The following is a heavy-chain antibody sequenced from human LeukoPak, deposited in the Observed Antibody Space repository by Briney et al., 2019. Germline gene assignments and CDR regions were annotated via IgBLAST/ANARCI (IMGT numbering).Heavy chain of an antibody. CDR1: GYIFTNYG. CDR2: INVYNGHT. D-gene: IGHD3-22*01. V-gene: IGHV1-18*01. Sequence: ASVKVSCKTSGYIFTNYGVSWVRQAPGQGLEWMGWINVYNGHTIYAQEFQGRVTLTTDTSTSTAHMDLRSLRSDDTAVYYCARDHDYYDSSGHFDYWGQGTLVTVSS. CDR3: ARDHDYYDSSGHFDY. J-gene: IGHJ4*02.